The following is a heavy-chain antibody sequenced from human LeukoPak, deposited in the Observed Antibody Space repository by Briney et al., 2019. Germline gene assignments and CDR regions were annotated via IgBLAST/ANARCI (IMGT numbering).Heavy chain of an antibody. D-gene: IGHD6-6*01. CDR1: GVSISGINW. Sequence: SGTLSLTCSVSGVSISGINWWSWVRQSPGKGLEWIGEIYHSGTTNYNPSLESRVTISVDTSKNQFSLKLSSVTAADTAVYYCARLATPSTMAARGRSWFESWGQGTLVTVSS. CDR3: ARLATPSTMAARGRSWFES. CDR2: IYHSGTT. J-gene: IGHJ5*01. V-gene: IGHV4-4*02.